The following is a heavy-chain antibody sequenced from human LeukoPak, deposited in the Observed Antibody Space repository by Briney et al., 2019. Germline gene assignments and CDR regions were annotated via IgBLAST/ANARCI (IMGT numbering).Heavy chain of an antibody. CDR2: ISYSGST. CDR3: AREQGGYSNFAY. V-gene: IGHV4-59*01. Sequence: PSETLPLTCTVSGGSMSTYYWSWIRQPPGKGLEWIGFISYSGSTNYNPSLKSRVTVSIDTSKSQFSLKLSSVTAADTAVYYCAREQGGYSNFAYWGQGTLVTASS. J-gene: IGHJ4*02. D-gene: IGHD4-11*01. CDR1: GGSMSTYY.